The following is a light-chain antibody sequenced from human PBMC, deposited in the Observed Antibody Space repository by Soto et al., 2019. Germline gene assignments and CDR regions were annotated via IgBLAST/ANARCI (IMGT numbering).Light chain of an antibody. CDR1: SIDVGSYNL. CDR3: CSYAGSSTYVV. CDR2: EGS. Sequence: QSALTQPASVSGPPGQSIPISCTGTSIDVGSYNLVSWYQQHPGKAPKLMIYEGSKRPSGVSNRFSGSKSGNTASLTISGLQAEDEADYYCCSYAGSSTYVVFGGGTKLTVL. J-gene: IGLJ2*01. V-gene: IGLV2-23*01.